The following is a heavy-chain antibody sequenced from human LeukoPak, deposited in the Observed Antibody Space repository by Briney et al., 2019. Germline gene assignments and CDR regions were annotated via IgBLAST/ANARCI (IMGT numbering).Heavy chain of an antibody. CDR1: GLTFSSYS. CDR2: IKDDGSRK. V-gene: IGHV3-7*01. J-gene: IGHJ4*02. D-gene: IGHD3-22*01. CDR3: ARECIDGYYESSGYDL. Sequence: GGSLRLSCAASGLTFSSYSMNWVRQAPGKGLEWVANIKDDGSRKHDVDSARGRFTISRDNAKNSLYLDMNSLRAEDTAVYYCARECIDGYYESSGYDLWGQGTLVTVSS.